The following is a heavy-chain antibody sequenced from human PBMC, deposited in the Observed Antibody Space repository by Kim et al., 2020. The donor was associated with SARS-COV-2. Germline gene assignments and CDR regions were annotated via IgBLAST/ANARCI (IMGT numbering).Heavy chain of an antibody. Sequence: SETLSLTCAVYGGSFSGYYWSWIRQPPGKGLEWIGEINHSGSTNYNPSLKSRVTISVDTSKNQFSLKLSSVTAADTAVYYCARGRRARMYYFDYWGQGTL. V-gene: IGHV4-34*01. J-gene: IGHJ4*02. CDR3: ARGRRARMYYFDY. CDR2: INHSGST. CDR1: GGSFSGYY.